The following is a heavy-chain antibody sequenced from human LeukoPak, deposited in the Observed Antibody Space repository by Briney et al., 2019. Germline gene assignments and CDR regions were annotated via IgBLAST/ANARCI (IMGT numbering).Heavy chain of an antibody. V-gene: IGHV3-23*01. J-gene: IGHJ3*02. CDR2: ISGSGGST. CDR3: ARVSRSGSLDMHFDI. D-gene: IGHD1-26*01. Sequence: GGSLRLSCAASGFTFSSYGMSWVRQAPGKGLEWVSAISGSGGSTYYADSVKGRFTISRDNSKNTLYLQTNSLRAEDTALYYCARVSRSGSLDMHFDIWGQGTMVTVSS. CDR1: GFTFSSYG.